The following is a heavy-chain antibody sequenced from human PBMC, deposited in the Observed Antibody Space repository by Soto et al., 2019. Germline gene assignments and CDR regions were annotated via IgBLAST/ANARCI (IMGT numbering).Heavy chain of an antibody. CDR1: GGSVSSGSYY. J-gene: IGHJ4*02. CDR3: ARGDSDSNSRPLDY. CDR2: ISYSGST. Sequence: SETLSLTCTVSGGSVSSGSYYWSWIRQPPGKGLEWIGYISYSGSTNYNPSLKSRVTISIDTSKNQFSLKLSSVTAADTAVYYCARGDSDSNSRPLDYWGQGTLVTVSS. D-gene: IGHD4-4*01. V-gene: IGHV4-61*01.